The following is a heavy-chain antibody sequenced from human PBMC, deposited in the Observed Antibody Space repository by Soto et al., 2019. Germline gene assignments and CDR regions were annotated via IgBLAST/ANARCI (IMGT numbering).Heavy chain of an antibody. CDR3: ARMGDVPYYYYGMDV. CDR2: INPFDGSR. CDR1: GYIFTSYY. Sequence: ASVKVSCKASGYIFTSYYIHWVRQAPGQGLEWMGWINPFDGSRMFAQSFQGRVTMTRDTSTSTAYMEVRSLRSDDTAVYYCARMGDVPYYYYGMDVWGQGTTVTVSS. V-gene: IGHV1-46*01. J-gene: IGHJ6*02. D-gene: IGHD3-16*01.